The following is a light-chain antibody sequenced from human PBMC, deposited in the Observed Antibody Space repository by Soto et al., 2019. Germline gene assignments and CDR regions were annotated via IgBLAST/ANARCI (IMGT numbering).Light chain of an antibody. CDR2: DAS. CDR1: QRISTW. V-gene: IGKV1-33*01. CDR3: QQRSNWPAP. J-gene: IGKJ4*01. Sequence: IEMTQSPSTLSPSVGDGVTITCRASQRISTWLAWYKQKPGKAPKLLIYDASNLETGVPSRFSGSGSGTDFTFTISSLKPEDIETYYCQQRSNWPAPFGGGTKVDIK.